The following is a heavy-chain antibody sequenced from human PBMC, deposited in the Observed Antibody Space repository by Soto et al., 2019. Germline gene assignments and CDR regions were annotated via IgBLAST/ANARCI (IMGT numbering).Heavy chain of an antibody. J-gene: IGHJ6*02. CDR3: ARDRRGXSSSSLVLYYYYYGMDV. V-gene: IGHV4-61*01. CDR2: IYYSGST. Sequence: NPSETLSLTCAVSGGCVSSGSYYWSWIRQPPGKGLEWIGYIYYSGSTNYNPSLKSRVTISVDTSKNQFSLKLSSVTAADTAVYYCARDRRGXSSSSLVLYYYYYGMDVWGQGTTVTVSS. D-gene: IGHD6-6*01. CDR1: GGCVSSGSYY.